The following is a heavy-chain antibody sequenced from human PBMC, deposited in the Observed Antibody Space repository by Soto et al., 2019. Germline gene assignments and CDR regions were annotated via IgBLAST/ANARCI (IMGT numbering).Heavy chain of an antibody. V-gene: IGHV2-70*01. J-gene: IGHJ4*02. D-gene: IGHD6-6*01. Sequence: SGPTLVKPTQTLTLTCTFSGFSLSTSGMCVSWIRQPPGKALEWLALIDWEDDKYYSTSLKTRLTISKDTSKNQVVLTMTNMDPVDTATYYCERNIAAQYYFDYWGQGTLVTVSS. CDR1: GFSLSTSGMC. CDR2: IDWEDDK. CDR3: ERNIAAQYYFDY.